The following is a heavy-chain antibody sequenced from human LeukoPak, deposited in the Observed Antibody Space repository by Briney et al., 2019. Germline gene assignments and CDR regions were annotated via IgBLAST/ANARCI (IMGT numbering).Heavy chain of an antibody. D-gene: IGHD3-22*01. CDR2: ISGSSGNT. CDR3: AKDLNYYDSSGYYYRDY. Sequence: LGGSLRLSCAASGFTFSSYWMSWVRQAPGKGLEWVSGISGSSGNTYYADSVKGRFTISRDNSKNTLYLQMNSLRAEDTAVYYCAKDLNYYDSSGYYYRDYWGQGTLVTVSS. J-gene: IGHJ4*02. V-gene: IGHV3-23*01. CDR1: GFTFSSYW.